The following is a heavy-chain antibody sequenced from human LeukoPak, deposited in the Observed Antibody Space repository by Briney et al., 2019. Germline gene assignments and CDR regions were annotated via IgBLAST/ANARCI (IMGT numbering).Heavy chain of an antibody. CDR3: ATDLNGYRFLRVGYNWFDP. Sequence: SETLSLTCTVSGGSISSYYWSWIRQPAGKGLEWIGRIYTSGSTNYNPSLKSRVTMSVDTSKNQFSLKLSSVTAADTAVYYCATDLNGYRFLRVGYNWFDPWGQGTLVTVSS. D-gene: IGHD5-24*01. J-gene: IGHJ5*02. CDR1: GGSISSYY. CDR2: IYTSGST. V-gene: IGHV4-4*07.